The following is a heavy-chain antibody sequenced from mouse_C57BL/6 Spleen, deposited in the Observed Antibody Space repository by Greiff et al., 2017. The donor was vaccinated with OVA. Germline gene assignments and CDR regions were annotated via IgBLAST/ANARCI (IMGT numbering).Heavy chain of an antibody. D-gene: IGHD3-2*02. Sequence: EVQLQQSGPELVKPGASVKISCKASGYTFTDYYMNWVKQSHGKSLEWIGDINPNNGGTSYNQKFKGKATLTVDKSSSTAYMELRSLTSEDSAVYYCARERQLRLEFAYWGQGTLVTVSA. CDR2: INPNNGGT. CDR1: GYTFTDYY. V-gene: IGHV1-26*01. CDR3: ARERQLRLEFAY. J-gene: IGHJ3*01.